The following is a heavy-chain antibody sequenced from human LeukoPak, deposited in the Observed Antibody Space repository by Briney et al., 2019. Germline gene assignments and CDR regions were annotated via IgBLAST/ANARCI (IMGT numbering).Heavy chain of an antibody. J-gene: IGHJ4*02. V-gene: IGHV4-31*03. D-gene: IGHD3-10*01. CDR3: ARAPTGYYFDY. CDR1: GASISSGGYY. CDR2: IYYSGSTYYTPSL. Sequence: PQTLSLTCTVSGASISSGGYYWSWIRQRPGMGLEWIGYIYYSGSTYYTPSLYYNPSLKSRVTISVDTSKNQFSLQLSSVTAADTALYYCARAPTGYYFDYWGLGTLVTVSS.